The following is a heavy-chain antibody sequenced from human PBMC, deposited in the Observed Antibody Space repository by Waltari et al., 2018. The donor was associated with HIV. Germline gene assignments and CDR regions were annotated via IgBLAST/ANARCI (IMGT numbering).Heavy chain of an antibody. D-gene: IGHD2-15*01. J-gene: IGHJ5*02. CDR3: AGEVGYCSGGTCYSGWFDP. CDR2: IHHSGST. Sequence: QVQLQESGPGLVKPSETLSLTCAVSGYPISSGYYWGWIRQPPGKGLEWIGSIHHSGSTSYNPSLKSRVTLSVDTSNNHFSLKLNSVTAADKAVYYCAGEVGYCSGGTCYSGWFDPWGQGTLVTVSS. V-gene: IGHV4-38-2*01. CDR1: GYPISSGYY.